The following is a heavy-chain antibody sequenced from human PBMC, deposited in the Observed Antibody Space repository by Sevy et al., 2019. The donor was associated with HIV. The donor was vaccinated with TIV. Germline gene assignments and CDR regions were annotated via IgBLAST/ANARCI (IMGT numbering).Heavy chain of an antibody. J-gene: IGHJ3*02. CDR2: INHSGST. D-gene: IGHD3-22*01. CDR3: ARSLYSSGYYPDAFDI. CDR1: GGSFSGYY. Sequence: SETLSLTCAVYGGSFSGYYWSWIRQPPGKGLEWIGEINHSGSTNYNPSLKSRVTISVDTSKNQFSLKLSSVTAADTAVYYCARSLYSSGYYPDAFDIWGQGTTVTVSS. V-gene: IGHV4-34*01.